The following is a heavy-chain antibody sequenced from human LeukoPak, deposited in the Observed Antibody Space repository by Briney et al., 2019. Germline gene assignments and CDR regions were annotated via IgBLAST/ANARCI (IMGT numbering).Heavy chain of an antibody. CDR3: ARGRSARRWDLPHLDL. Sequence: SETLSLTCSVSGGSMSGDYWNWLRQSPGDRLEWIGYVYYRGTTNYNPSLRSRISISIDTSSNQFSLTLTSVNTVDTAIYYCARGRSARRWDLPHLDLWGRGTLVTVSS. J-gene: IGHJ4*02. D-gene: IGHD4-23*01. CDR2: VYYRGTT. V-gene: IGHV4-59*01. CDR1: GGSMSGDY.